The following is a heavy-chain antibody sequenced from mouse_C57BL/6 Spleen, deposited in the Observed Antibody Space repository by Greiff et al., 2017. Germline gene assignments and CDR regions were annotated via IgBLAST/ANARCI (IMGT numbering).Heavy chain of an antibody. V-gene: IGHV5-17*01. CDR3: ARRNGNWYYAMDY. CDR2: ISSGSSTI. CDR1: GFTFSDYG. J-gene: IGHJ4*01. D-gene: IGHD2-1*01. Sequence: EVKVVESGGGLVKPGGSLKLSCAASGFTFSDYGMHWVRQAPEKGLEWVAYISSGSSTIYYADTVKGRITITRDNAKNTLFLQMTSLRSEDTAMCYCARRNGNWYYAMDYWGQGTSVTVSS.